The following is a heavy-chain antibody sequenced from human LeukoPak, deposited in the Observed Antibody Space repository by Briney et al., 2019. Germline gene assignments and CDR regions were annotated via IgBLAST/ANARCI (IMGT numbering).Heavy chain of an antibody. CDR3: ARDRGSGWYQDAFDI. D-gene: IGHD6-19*01. V-gene: IGHV4-39*07. J-gene: IGHJ3*02. Sequence: SETLSLTCTVSGGSISSSSYYWGWIRQPPGKGLEWIGSIYYSGSTYYNPSLKSRVTISVDTSKNQFSLKLSSVTAADTAVYYCARDRGSGWYQDAFDIWGQGTMVTVSS. CDR2: IYYSGST. CDR1: GGSISSSSYY.